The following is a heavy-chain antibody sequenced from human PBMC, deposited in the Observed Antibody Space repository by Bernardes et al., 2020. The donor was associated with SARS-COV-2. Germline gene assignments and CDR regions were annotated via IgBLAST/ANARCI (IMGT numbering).Heavy chain of an antibody. J-gene: IGHJ3*01. CDR3: ASVTWSQRDGFDF. Sequence: ASVKVSCKASGYTFTDYYMHWVRQAPGQGLEWMGWIYPSTGGTKYAQKFQGRVTMTRDTSITTAYMELSSLTFADTAVYYCASVTWSQRDGFDFWGPGTMVTVSS. CDR2: IYPSTGGT. D-gene: IGHD1-26*01. CDR1: GYTFTDYY. V-gene: IGHV1-2*02.